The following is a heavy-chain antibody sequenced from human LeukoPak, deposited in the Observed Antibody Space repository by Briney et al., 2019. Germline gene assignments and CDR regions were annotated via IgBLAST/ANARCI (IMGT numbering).Heavy chain of an antibody. CDR3: ARERGSWASDI. J-gene: IGHJ3*02. CDR2: IYSGDTT. D-gene: IGHD1-26*01. V-gene: IGHV3-66*02. Sequence: GGSLRLSCAASGFTVSSNYMSWVRQAPGKGLEWVSVIYSGDTTYHADSVKGRFTISRDNSKNTLYLQMNSLRAEDTAVYYCARERGSWASDIWGQGTMVTVSS. CDR1: GFTVSSNY.